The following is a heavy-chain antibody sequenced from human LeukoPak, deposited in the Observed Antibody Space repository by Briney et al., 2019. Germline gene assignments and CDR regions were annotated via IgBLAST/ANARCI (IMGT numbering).Heavy chain of an antibody. V-gene: IGHV3-21*01. D-gene: IGHD1-26*01. CDR3: AREGDSGSYFDY. CDR2: ISSSSSYI. CDR1: GFTFSSYS. Sequence: GGSLRLSCAASGFTFSSYSMNWVRQAPGKGLEWVSSISSSSSYIYYADLVKGRFTISRDNAKDSLYLQMNSLRAEDTAVYYCAREGDSGSYFDYWGQGTLVTVSS. J-gene: IGHJ4*02.